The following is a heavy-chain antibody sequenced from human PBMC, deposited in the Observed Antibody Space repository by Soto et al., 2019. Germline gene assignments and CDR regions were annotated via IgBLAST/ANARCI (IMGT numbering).Heavy chain of an antibody. V-gene: IGHV2-5*02. CDR2: IYWDDVK. Sequence: QITLKESGPTLVKPTQTLTLTCTLSGFSLSTGGVGVGWIRQSPGKALEWLAVIYWDDVKHYSQSLERRLTITKDTSESKVVLTMTNMDPVDTATYYCARKGSGDYALDYWGQGILVTVSS. CDR3: ARKGSGDYALDY. D-gene: IGHD4-17*01. J-gene: IGHJ4*02. CDR1: GFSLSTGGVG.